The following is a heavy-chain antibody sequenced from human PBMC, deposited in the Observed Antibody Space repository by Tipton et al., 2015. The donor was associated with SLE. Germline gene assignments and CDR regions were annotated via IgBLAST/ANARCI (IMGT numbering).Heavy chain of an antibody. J-gene: IGHJ3*02. CDR3: ARNGDLEGFDI. V-gene: IGHV5-51*01. CDR2: INPADSDA. CDR1: GYRFGNYW. D-gene: IGHD4-17*01. Sequence: QLVQSGAVMKKPGESLMISCMGSGYRFGNYWIAWVRQTPGKSLEWMGIINPADSDARYSPSFQGRVTFSSDRSSNTAYLQWSSLRASDSAMYYCARNGDLEGFDIWGQGTMVTVSS.